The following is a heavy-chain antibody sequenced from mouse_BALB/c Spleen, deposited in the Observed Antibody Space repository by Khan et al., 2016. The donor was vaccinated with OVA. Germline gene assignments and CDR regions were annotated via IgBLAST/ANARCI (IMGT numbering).Heavy chain of an antibody. V-gene: IGHV2-6-5*01. Sequence: QVQLKQSGPGLVAPSQSLSITCTVSGFSLSDYGVSWIRQPPGKGLEWLGVIWGGGITYYNSALKSRLNISKDNSKSQVFVKMNSLQTDDTAMYXCAKPYYAHYYAMDYWGQGTSVTVSS. CDR1: GFSLSDYG. D-gene: IGHD2-10*01. J-gene: IGHJ4*01. CDR3: AKPYYAHYYAMDY. CDR2: IWGGGIT.